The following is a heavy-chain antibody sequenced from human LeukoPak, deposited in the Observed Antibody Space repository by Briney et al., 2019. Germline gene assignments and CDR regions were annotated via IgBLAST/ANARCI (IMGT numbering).Heavy chain of an antibody. Sequence: PSETLSLTCTVSGGSISSYYWSWIRQPPGKGLEWIGYIYYSGSTNYNPSLKSRVTISVDTSKNQFSLKLSSVTAADTAVYYCASATVTTFYYFDYWGQGTLVTVSS. V-gene: IGHV4-59*01. J-gene: IGHJ4*02. CDR2: IYYSGST. D-gene: IGHD4-17*01. CDR1: GGSISSYY. CDR3: ASATVTTFYYFDY.